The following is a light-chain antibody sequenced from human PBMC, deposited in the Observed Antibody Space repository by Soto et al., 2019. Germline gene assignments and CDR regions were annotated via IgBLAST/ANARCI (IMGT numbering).Light chain of an antibody. J-gene: IGKJ1*01. CDR2: GAP. CDR1: QSVGSN. Sequence: EKVMTQSPGSLSVSPGERAALSCRASQSVGSNLAWYQRKPGQAPRLLIYGAPTRATGIPSRFSGSGSGTEFTLTISSLQSEDFAVYYCQQYYDWPWTFGQGTTVEIK. V-gene: IGKV3-15*01. CDR3: QQYYDWPWT.